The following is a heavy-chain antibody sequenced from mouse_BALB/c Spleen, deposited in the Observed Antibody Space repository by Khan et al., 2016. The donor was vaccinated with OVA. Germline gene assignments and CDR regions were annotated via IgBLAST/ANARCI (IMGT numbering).Heavy chain of an antibody. V-gene: IGHV1-77*01. J-gene: IGHJ3*01. CDR1: GYIFTDYN. CDR3: TREWAAWFPY. Sequence: VRLQQSGAELARPGASVKLSCKASGYIFTDYNINWMRQRTGQGLEWIGEIYPGSDNTYYNERFKGKATLTVDKSSSTAYMHLSSLTSEDSAVYFCTREWAAWFPYWGQGTLVTVSA. CDR2: IYPGSDNT.